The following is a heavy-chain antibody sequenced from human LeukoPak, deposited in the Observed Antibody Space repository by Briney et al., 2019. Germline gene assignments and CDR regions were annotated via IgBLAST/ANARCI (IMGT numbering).Heavy chain of an antibody. CDR1: GGSISSYY. V-gene: IGHV4-59*01. J-gene: IGHJ4*02. CDR3: ARVYCSSTSCYIGYFDY. Sequence: KPLETLSLTCTVSGGSISSYYWSWIRQPPGKGLEWFGYIYYSGSTNYNPSLKSRVTISVDTSKNQFSLKLSSVTAADTAVYYCARVYCSSTSCYIGYFDYWGQGTLVTVSS. D-gene: IGHD2-2*02. CDR2: IYYSGST.